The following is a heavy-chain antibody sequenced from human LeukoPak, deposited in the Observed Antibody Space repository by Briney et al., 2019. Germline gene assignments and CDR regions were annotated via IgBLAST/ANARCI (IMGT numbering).Heavy chain of an antibody. V-gene: IGHV3-23*01. CDR2: ISGSGGSN. CDR1: GFTVSSNY. CDR3: AKSQYYSSTSCYTTYGMDL. J-gene: IGHJ6*02. D-gene: IGHD2-2*02. Sequence: AGTLTLSCAASGFTVSSNYRSWVRQAPGKGLEWVSDISGSGGSNYYAYSGRGRITISTATTKNTLYLQIHSLRAEDTSLYYSAKSQYYSSTSCYTTYGMDLWGQGTTVTVSS.